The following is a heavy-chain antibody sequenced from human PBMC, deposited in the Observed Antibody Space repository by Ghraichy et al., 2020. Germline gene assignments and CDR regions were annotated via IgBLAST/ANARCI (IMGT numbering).Heavy chain of an antibody. CDR1: GFTFSDYS. J-gene: IGHJ4*02. CDR2: ITNNANSYAT. CDR3: AVDNWGSYDY. Sequence: GGSLRLSCAASGFTFSDYSMDWVRQAPVKGLEWVGRITNNANSYATEYAASVKGRFTIARDDSKNSLYLQINSLKTEDTAVYYCAVDNWGSYDYWGQGTLVTVSS. D-gene: IGHD1-26*01. V-gene: IGHV3-72*01.